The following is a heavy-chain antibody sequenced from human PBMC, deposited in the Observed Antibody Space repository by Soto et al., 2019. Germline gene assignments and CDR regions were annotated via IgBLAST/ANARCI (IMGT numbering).Heavy chain of an antibody. Sequence: PSQTLSLTCAISGDSVSRNIAAWNWIRQSPSKGLEWLGRTYYRSKWYNDYAVSVKGRITIDPDTSKNQFSLQVNSVTPEDTAVYYCATWRYDYWGQGTLVTSPQ. CDR2: TYYRSKWYN. CDR1: GDSVSRNIAA. J-gene: IGHJ4*02. CDR3: ATWRYDY. V-gene: IGHV6-1*01.